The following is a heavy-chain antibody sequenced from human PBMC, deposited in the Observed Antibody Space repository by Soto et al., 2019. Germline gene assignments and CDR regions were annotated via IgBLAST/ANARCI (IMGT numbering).Heavy chain of an antibody. D-gene: IGHD3-10*01. J-gene: IGHJ5*02. CDR1: GGSISSSSYY. Sequence: LSLTCTVSGGSISSSSYYWGWIRQPPGKGLEWIGNIYYSGNTYYNPSLMSRVTISVDTSKKQFSLNLSSVTSADTAVYYCATFGAHSGGPYGAWGQGNLVTVSS. CDR3: ATFGAHSGGPYGA. V-gene: IGHV4-39*01. CDR2: IYYSGNT.